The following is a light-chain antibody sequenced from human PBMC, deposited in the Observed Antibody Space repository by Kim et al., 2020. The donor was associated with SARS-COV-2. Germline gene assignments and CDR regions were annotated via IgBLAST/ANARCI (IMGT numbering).Light chain of an antibody. CDR2: YDS. V-gene: IGLV3-21*04. CDR1: NLGGKS. CDR3: QVWDSSSDNVV. Sequence: SYELTQPPSVSVSPGKTARITCGGNNLGGKSAHWYQQKPGPSPVLVIYYDSDRPSGIPERFSGSTSGNTATLTISRVEAGDEADYYCQVWDSSSDNVVFGGGTQLTVL. J-gene: IGLJ3*02.